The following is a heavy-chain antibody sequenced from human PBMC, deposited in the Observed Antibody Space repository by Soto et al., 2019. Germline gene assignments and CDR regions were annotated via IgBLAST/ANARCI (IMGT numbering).Heavy chain of an antibody. CDR2: IYPGDSDT. V-gene: IGHV5-51*01. Sequence: PGESLKISCKGSGYSFTSYWIGWVRQMPGKGLEWMGIIYPGDSDTRYSPSFQGRVTISADKSISTAYLQWSSLKASDTAMYYCATTAVAGTKYHYYYYYGMDVWGQGTTVTVSS. CDR3: ATTAVAGTKYHYYYYYGMDV. D-gene: IGHD6-19*01. CDR1: GYSFTSYW. J-gene: IGHJ6*02.